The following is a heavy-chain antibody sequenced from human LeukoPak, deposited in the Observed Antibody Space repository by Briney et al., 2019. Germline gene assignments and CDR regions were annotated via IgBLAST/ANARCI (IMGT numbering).Heavy chain of an antibody. J-gene: IGHJ4*02. CDR2: TRYDGSNK. D-gene: IGHD6-13*01. CDR3: AKLMAAAGDY. CDR1: GFTFSSYG. Sequence: PGGSLRLSCAASGFTFSSYGMHWVRQAPGKGLEWVAFTRYDGSNKYYADSVKGRFTISRDNSKNTLYLQMNSLRAEDTAVYYCAKLMAAAGDYWGQGTLVTVSS. V-gene: IGHV3-30*02.